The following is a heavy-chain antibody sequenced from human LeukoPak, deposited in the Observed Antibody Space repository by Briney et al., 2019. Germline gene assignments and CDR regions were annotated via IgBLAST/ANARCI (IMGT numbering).Heavy chain of an antibody. Sequence: SETLSLTCTISRGSVSGFYWSWIRQPPGKGLEWIGYIYYSGSSNYNPSLKSRVTISVDTSKDQFSLKLSSVTAADTAVYYCARNRASGTPYFDYWGQGLLVTVSS. J-gene: IGHJ4*02. CDR1: RGSVSGFY. D-gene: IGHD3-10*01. V-gene: IGHV4-59*08. CDR3: ARNRASGTPYFDY. CDR2: IYYSGSS.